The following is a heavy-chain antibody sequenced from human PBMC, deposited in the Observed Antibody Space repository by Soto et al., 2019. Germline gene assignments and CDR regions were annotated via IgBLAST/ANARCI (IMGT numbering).Heavy chain of an antibody. D-gene: IGHD2-15*01. Sequence: GGSLRLSCAASGFTFSSYWMGWVRQAPGKGLEWVANIKQDGSEKYYVDSVKGRFTISRDNAKNSLYLQMNSLRAEDTAVYYCARAYSGRLPRRADYYFAMDVWGQGTTVTVSS. V-gene: IGHV3-7*01. J-gene: IGHJ6*02. CDR1: GFTFSSYW. CDR3: ARAYSGRLPRRADYYFAMDV. CDR2: IKQDGSEK.